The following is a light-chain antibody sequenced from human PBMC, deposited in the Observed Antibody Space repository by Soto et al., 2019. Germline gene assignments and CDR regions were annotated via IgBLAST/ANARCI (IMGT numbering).Light chain of an antibody. CDR3: QQYNSTGVT. V-gene: IGKV1-5*01. CDR2: DAS. Sequence: DIQMTQSPSTLSASVGDRVTITCRASQSISSWLAWYQQKPGKAPKLLIYDASSLESGVPSRFSGSGSGTEFTLTISSLQPDDFATYYCQQYNSTGVTVGPGTKVDIK. CDR1: QSISSW. J-gene: IGKJ3*01.